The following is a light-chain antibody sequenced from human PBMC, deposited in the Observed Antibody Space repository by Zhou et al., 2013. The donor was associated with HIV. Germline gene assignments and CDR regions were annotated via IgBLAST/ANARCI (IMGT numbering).Light chain of an antibody. CDR3: QHYNTWPWM. J-gene: IGKJ1*01. CDR2: AAS. CDR1: QAIRNE. Sequence: AIQMTQYPSSLSASVGDTITITCRASQAIRNELGWYQQRPGRAPKLLIYAASTSQSGVPSRFTGSGSGTDFTLTISSLHPEDIAVYSCQHYNTWPWMFGQGTKVEVK. V-gene: IGKV1-6*01.